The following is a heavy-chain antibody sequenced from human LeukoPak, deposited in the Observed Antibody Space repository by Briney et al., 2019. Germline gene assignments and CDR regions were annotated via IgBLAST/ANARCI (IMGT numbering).Heavy chain of an antibody. CDR3: AKWRIAVAGAEDY. Sequence: PGGSLRLSCAASGFTFSSYAMSWVRQAPGKGLEWVSTISGSDSSTYYADSVKGRFTISRGNSKNTLYLQMNSLRAEDTAVYYCAKWRIAVAGAEDYWGQGTLVTVSS. CDR2: ISGSDSST. J-gene: IGHJ4*02. V-gene: IGHV3-23*01. CDR1: GFTFSSYA. D-gene: IGHD6-19*01.